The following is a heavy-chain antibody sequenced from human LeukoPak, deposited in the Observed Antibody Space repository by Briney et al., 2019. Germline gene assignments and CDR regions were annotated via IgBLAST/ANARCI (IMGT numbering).Heavy chain of an antibody. J-gene: IGHJ4*02. CDR1: GFTFSSYA. V-gene: IGHV3-30-3*01. CDR2: ISYDGSNK. Sequence: GGSLRLSCAASGFTFSSYAMHWVRQAPGKGLEWVAVISYDGSNKYYADSVKGRFTISRDNSKNTLYLQMNSLRAEDTAVYYCARDPGIVVVPAANGFDYWGQGTLVTASS. D-gene: IGHD2-2*01. CDR3: ARDPGIVVVPAANGFDY.